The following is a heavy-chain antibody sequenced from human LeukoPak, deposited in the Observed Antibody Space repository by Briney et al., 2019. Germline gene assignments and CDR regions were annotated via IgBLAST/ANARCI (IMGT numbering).Heavy chain of an antibody. CDR3: AREDTDSSSWGHVGWFDP. CDR2: IYTSGST. CDR1: GGSISSYY. Sequence: SETLSLTCTVSGGSISSYYWSWIRQPAGKGLEWIGRIYTSGSTNYNPSLKSRVTMSVDTSKNQFSLKLSSVTAADTAVYYCAREDTDSSSWGHVGWFDPWGQGTLVTVSS. J-gene: IGHJ5*02. V-gene: IGHV4-4*07. D-gene: IGHD6-13*01.